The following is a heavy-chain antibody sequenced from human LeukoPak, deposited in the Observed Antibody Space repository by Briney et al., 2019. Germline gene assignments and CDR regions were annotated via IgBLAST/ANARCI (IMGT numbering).Heavy chain of an antibody. CDR3: AIMLGIRDY. V-gene: IGHV3-53*01. CDR1: GFTFSVYA. CDR2: IYSGGST. J-gene: IGHJ4*02. Sequence: GGSLRLSCATSGFTFSVYAMSWVRQAPGKGLEWVSVIYSGGSTYYADSVKGRFTISRDNSKNTLYLQMNSLRAEDTAVYYCAIMLGIRDYWGQGTLVTVSS. D-gene: IGHD7-27*01.